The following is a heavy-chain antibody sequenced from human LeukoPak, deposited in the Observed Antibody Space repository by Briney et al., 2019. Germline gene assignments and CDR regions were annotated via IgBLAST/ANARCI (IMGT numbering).Heavy chain of an antibody. CDR3: ATRTYHYDSSGSAFDI. CDR2: IIPILGIA. CDR1: GGTFSSYA. D-gene: IGHD3-22*01. Sequence: SVKVSCKASGGTFSSYAISWVRQAPGQGLGWMGRIIPILGIANYAQKFQGRVTITADKSTSTAYMELSSLRSEDTAVYYCATRTYHYDSSGSAFDIWGQGTMVTVSS. J-gene: IGHJ3*02. V-gene: IGHV1-69*04.